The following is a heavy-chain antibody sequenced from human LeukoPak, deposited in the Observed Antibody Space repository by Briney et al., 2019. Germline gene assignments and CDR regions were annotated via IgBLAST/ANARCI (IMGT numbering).Heavy chain of an antibody. V-gene: IGHV3-23*01. CDR3: AKHKENYGDSCLDDY. CDR1: GFTFSSST. J-gene: IGHJ4*02. D-gene: IGHD4-17*01. Sequence: RGTLRLSCAASGFTFSSSTMSWVRQAPRKGLEWVSVISGSGDNTYYADSVKGRLTISRDNSKNPLYLQMNSLRGEDTAVYYCAKHKENYGDSCLDDYWGQGTLVTVSS. CDR2: ISGSGDNT.